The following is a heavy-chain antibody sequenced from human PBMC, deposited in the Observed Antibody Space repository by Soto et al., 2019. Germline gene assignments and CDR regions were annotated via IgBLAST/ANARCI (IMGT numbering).Heavy chain of an antibody. CDR1: GGSISSGGYY. CDR2: IYYSGST. J-gene: IGHJ6*03. Sequence: SETLSLTCTVSGGSISSGGYYWSWIRQHPGKGLEWIGYIYYSGSTYYNPSLKSRVTISVDTSKNQFSLKLSSVTAADTAVYYCARLRYGAWFGPNRDNYYMDVWGKGTTVTVSS. V-gene: IGHV4-31*03. CDR3: ARLRYGAWFGPNRDNYYMDV. D-gene: IGHD3-10*01.